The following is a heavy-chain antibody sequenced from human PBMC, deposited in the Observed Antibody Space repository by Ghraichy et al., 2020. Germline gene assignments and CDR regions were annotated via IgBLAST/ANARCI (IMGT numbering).Heavy chain of an antibody. CDR1: GFTFSSYS. V-gene: IGHV3-21*01. J-gene: IGHJ4*02. D-gene: IGHD3-22*01. CDR3: ASSITYSYYYDSSGY. CDR2: ISSSSSYI. Sequence: GGSLRLSCAASGFTFSSYSMNWVRQAPGKGLEWVSSISSSSSYIYYADSVKGRFTISRDNAKNSLYLQMNSLRAEDTAVYYCASSITYSYYYDSSGYWGQGTLVTVSS.